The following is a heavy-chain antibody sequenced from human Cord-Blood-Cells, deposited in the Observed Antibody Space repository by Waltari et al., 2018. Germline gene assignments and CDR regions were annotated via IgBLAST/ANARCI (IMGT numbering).Heavy chain of an antibody. Sequence: QVQLVQSGAEVKKPGASVKVSCKAAGYTLTGYYIHWVRQARGPWLEWMGRITPNSGGTNYAQKCQGWVTMTRDTSISTAYMELSRLRSDDTAVYYCARASITGDDAFDIWGQGTMVTVSS. J-gene: IGHJ3*02. V-gene: IGHV1-2*04. CDR3: ARASITGDDAFDI. CDR1: GYTLTGYY. CDR2: ITPNSGGT. D-gene: IGHD7-27*01.